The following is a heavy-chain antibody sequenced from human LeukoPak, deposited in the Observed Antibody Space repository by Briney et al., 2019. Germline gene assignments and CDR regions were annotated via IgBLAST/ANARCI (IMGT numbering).Heavy chain of an antibody. CDR3: ASAVYDSSGYYYDY. V-gene: IGHV1-2*06. J-gene: IGHJ4*02. CDR2: INPNSGGT. CDR1: GYTFTGYY. D-gene: IGHD3-22*01. Sequence: ASVMVSCKASGYTFTGYYMHWVRQAPGQGLEWMGRINPNSGGTNYAQKFQGRVTMTRDTSISTAYMELSRLRSDDTAVYYCASAVYDSSGYYYDYWGQGTLVTVSS.